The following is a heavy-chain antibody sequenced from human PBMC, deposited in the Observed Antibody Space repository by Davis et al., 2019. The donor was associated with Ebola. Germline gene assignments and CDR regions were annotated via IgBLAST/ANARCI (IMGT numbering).Heavy chain of an antibody. D-gene: IGHD3-22*01. Sequence: GGSLRLSCAASGFTFSSYWMSWVRQAPGKGLEWVSAISGSGGSTYYADSVKGRFTISRDNSKNMLYLQMNSLRAEDTAVYYCAKDQVISNYYDSSGYYSRFDPWGQGTLVTVSS. CDR1: GFTFSSYW. V-gene: IGHV3-23*01. CDR2: ISGSGGST. J-gene: IGHJ5*02. CDR3: AKDQVISNYYDSSGYYSRFDP.